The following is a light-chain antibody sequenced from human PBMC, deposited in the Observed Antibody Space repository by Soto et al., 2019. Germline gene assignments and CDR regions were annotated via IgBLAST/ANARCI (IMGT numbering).Light chain of an antibody. V-gene: IGKV3-11*01. Sequence: PATLSLSPGERATLSCRASQSIGIYLAWYRQKPGQAPRLLIYGASNRATGIPDRFSGAGSGTDFTLTISRLEPEDFALYYCQQHDILPITFGQGTRLEI. CDR3: QQHDILPIT. CDR2: GAS. J-gene: IGKJ5*01. CDR1: QSIGIY.